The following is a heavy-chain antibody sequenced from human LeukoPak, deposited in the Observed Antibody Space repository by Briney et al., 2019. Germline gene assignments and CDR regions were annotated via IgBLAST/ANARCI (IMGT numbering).Heavy chain of an antibody. CDR3: AREWRLESSGYYYAY. V-gene: IGHV1-69*13. CDR2: ITPIFGTA. D-gene: IGHD3-22*01. CDR1: GGTFSRFT. J-gene: IGHJ4*02. Sequence: SVKVSCKASGGTFSRFTISWVRQAPGQGFEWMGGITPIFGTANFAQKFQGRVSITADETTSTAFMELSSLRSEDTAVYYCAREWRLESSGYYYAYWGQGTLVTVSS.